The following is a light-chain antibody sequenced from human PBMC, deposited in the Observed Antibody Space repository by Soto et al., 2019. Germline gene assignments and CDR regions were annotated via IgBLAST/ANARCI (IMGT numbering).Light chain of an antibody. CDR1: SSDVGTYIY. CDR3: CSYAGSSDVV. Sequence: QSALTQPRSVSGSPGQSVTISCTGTSSDVGTYIYVSWYQQHPGKAPKLIIYDVSKRPSGVPDRFSGSKSGNTASLTISGLQTEDEADYYCCSYAGSSDVVFGGGTKPTVL. V-gene: IGLV2-11*01. CDR2: DVS. J-gene: IGLJ2*01.